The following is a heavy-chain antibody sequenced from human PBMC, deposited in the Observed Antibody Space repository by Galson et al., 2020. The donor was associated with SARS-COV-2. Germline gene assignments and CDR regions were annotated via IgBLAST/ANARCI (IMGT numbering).Heavy chain of an antibody. V-gene: IGHV3-30*03. Sequence: GGSLRLSCAASGFTFSSYGMHWVRQAPGKGLEWVAVISYDGSNKYYADSVKGRFTIPRDNSKNTLYLQMNSLRAEDTAVYYCALSGGDYVPPFDYWGQGTLVTVSS. J-gene: IGHJ4*02. CDR1: GFTFSSYG. D-gene: IGHD4-17*01. CDR3: ALSGGDYVPPFDY. CDR2: ISYDGSNK.